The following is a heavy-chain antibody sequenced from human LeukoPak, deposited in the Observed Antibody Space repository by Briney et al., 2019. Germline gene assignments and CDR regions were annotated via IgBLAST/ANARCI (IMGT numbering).Heavy chain of an antibody. CDR2: INPNSGGT. CDR1: GYTXIGYY. CDR3: ARDASPFDY. J-gene: IGHJ4*02. V-gene: IGHV1-2*02. Sequence: ASVKVSCKASGYTXIGYYIHGVRQAPGQGLEWMGWINPNSGGTKYAQRFQGRVTMTRDTSISTAYMELSGLRSDDTAVYYCARDASPFDYWGQGTLVTVSS.